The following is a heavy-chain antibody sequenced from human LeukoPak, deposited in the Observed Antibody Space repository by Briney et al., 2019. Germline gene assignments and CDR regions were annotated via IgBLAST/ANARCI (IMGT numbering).Heavy chain of an antibody. V-gene: IGHV3-11*01. CDR1: GFTFSDYY. CDR2: ISSSGSTI. Sequence: GGSLRLSCAASGFTFSDYYMSWIRQAPGKGLEWVSYISSSGSTIYYADSVKGRFTISRENAKNSLYLQMNSLRAGDTAVYYCARDRVKDWYFDLWGRGTLVTVSS. CDR3: ARDRVKDWYFDL. J-gene: IGHJ2*01.